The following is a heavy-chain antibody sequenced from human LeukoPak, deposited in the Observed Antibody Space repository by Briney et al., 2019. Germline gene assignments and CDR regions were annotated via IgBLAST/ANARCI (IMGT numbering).Heavy chain of an antibody. CDR2: ISNGGDRT. CDR1: GFTFSNYW. Sequence: HPGGSLRLSCAASGFTFSNYWMSWVRQSPGKGLEWVSFISNGGDRTYFASSFKGRFTISRDNSRNMLYLQMTSLRGDDTAVYYCAKDARRTSGWPFFEYWGQGVLVTVSS. D-gene: IGHD6-19*01. CDR3: AKDARRTSGWPFFEY. J-gene: IGHJ4*02. V-gene: IGHV3-23*01.